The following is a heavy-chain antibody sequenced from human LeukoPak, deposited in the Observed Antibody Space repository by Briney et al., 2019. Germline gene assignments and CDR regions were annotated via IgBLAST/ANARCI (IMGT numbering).Heavy chain of an antibody. Sequence: ASVKVSCKASGYTFTSYGITWVRQAPGQGLEWMGWISTYNGNTIYARNLQGRITMTTDTFTSTAYMELRSLMSDDTAVYYCARDRQGSGPRPPETNWFDPWGQGTLVTVSS. CDR1: GYTFTSYG. D-gene: IGHD1-14*01. CDR3: ARDRQGSGPRPPETNWFDP. J-gene: IGHJ5*02. CDR2: ISTYNGNT. V-gene: IGHV1-18*01.